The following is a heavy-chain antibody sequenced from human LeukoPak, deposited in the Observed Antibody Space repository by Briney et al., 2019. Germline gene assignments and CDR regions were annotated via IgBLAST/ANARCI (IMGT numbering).Heavy chain of an antibody. V-gene: IGHV4-59*01. J-gene: IGHJ4*02. CDR1: DGSISSYY. CDR2: IYYSGST. CDR3: ARERFLYCSGGSCYSVFDY. Sequence: SETLSLTCTVSDGSISSYYWSWIRQPPGKGLEWIGYIYYSGSTNYNPSLKSRVTISVDTSKNQFSLKLSSVTAADTAVYYCARERFLYCSGGSCYSVFDYWGQGTLVTVSS. D-gene: IGHD2-15*01.